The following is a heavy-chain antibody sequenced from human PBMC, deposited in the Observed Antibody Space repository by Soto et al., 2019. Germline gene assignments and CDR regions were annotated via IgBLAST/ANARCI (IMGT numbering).Heavy chain of an antibody. J-gene: IGHJ3*02. Sequence: QVQLQESGPGLMKPSETLSLTCTVSGASISRYYCSCIRQPPRKVLERMGYISYSESTNYNHSLKSGAPLSEDTSKNQFSLKLSSVTAADTAVYYCAVRMWFGDAFDIWGQGTMVTVSS. CDR2: ISYSEST. V-gene: IGHV4-59*01. CDR1: GASISRYY. CDR3: AVRMWFGDAFDI. D-gene: IGHD3-10*01.